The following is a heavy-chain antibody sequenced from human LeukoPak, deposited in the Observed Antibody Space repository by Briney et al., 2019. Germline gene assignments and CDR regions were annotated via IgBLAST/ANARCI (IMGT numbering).Heavy chain of an antibody. D-gene: IGHD3-3*01. V-gene: IGHV3-7*01. J-gene: IGHJ4*02. CDR3: ARAGGAFWSGPSDY. CDR2: IKQDGSEK. CDR1: GFTFSSYW. Sequence: GESLKISCAASGFTFSSYWMSWVRQAPGKGLERVANIKQDGSEKYYVDSVKGRFTISRDNAKNSLYLQMNSLRAEDTAVYYCARAGGAFWSGPSDYWGQGTLVTVSS.